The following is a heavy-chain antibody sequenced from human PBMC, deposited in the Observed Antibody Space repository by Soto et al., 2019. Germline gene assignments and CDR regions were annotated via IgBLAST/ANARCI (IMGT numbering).Heavy chain of an antibody. V-gene: IGHV4-59*01. CDR1: GGSISSYY. CDR3: ARYKDFWSRPGGFDY. CDR2: IYYSGST. J-gene: IGHJ4*02. Sequence: QVQLQESGPGLVKPSETLSLTCTVSGGSISSYYWSWIRQPPGKGLEWIGYIYYSGSTNYNPSLTSRVTISVDTSKNQFSLKLSSVTAADTAVYYCARYKDFWSRPGGFDYWGQGTLVTVSS. D-gene: IGHD3-3*01.